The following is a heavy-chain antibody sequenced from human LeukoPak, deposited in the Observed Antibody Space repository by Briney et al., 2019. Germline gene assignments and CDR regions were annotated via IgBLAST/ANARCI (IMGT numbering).Heavy chain of an antibody. CDR3: ARDVHGDYGSGWFDP. CDR1: GGTFNNSA. D-gene: IGHD4-17*01. V-gene: IGHV1-69*05. Sequence: SVKVSCKTSGGTFNNSAISWVRQAPGQGLEWLGGIMPLFGTAGYAQKFQGRVTITKDESTRRVYLELTSLTSDDTAVYYCARDVHGDYGSGWFDPWGQGTLVSVSS. J-gene: IGHJ5*02. CDR2: IMPLFGTA.